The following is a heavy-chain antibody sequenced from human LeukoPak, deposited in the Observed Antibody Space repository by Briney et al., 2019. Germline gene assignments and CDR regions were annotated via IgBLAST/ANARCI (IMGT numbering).Heavy chain of an antibody. D-gene: IGHD5-12*01. CDR3: ARDAEYSGYALGYFDY. J-gene: IGHJ4*02. V-gene: IGHV4-61*02. CDR1: GGSISSGSYY. Sequence: SQTLSLTCTVSGGSISSGSYYWSWIRQPAGKGLEWIGRIYTSGRTNYNPSLKSRVTISVDTSKNQLSLKVNSVTAADTAVYYCARDAEYSGYALGYFDYWGQGTLVTVSS. CDR2: IYTSGRT.